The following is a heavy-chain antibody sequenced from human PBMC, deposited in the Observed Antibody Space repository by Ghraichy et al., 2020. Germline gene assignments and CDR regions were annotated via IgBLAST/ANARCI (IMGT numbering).Heavy chain of an antibody. CDR1: GGSISSGGYS. Sequence: SETLSLTCAVSGGSISSGGYSWSWIRQPPGKGLEWIGYIYYSGSTYYNPSLKSRVTISVDTSKNQFSLKLSSVTAADTAVYYCARALGWGITGTTYWFDPWGQGTLVTVSS. CDR3: ARALGWGITGTTYWFDP. CDR2: IYYSGST. V-gene: IGHV4-30-4*07. D-gene: IGHD1-7*01. J-gene: IGHJ5*02.